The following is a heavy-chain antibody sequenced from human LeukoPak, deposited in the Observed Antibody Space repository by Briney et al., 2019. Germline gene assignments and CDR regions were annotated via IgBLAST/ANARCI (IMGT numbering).Heavy chain of an antibody. CDR3: ARVSGPYYYYYYMDV. V-gene: IGHV4-34*01. CDR2: INHSGST. Sequence: SETLSLTCAVYGGSFSGYYWSWIRQPPGKGLEWIGEINHSGSTNYNPSLKSRVTISVDTSKNQFSLNLTSVTAADTAVYYCARVSGPYYYYYYMDVWGKGTTVTVSS. CDR1: GGSFSGYY. J-gene: IGHJ6*03.